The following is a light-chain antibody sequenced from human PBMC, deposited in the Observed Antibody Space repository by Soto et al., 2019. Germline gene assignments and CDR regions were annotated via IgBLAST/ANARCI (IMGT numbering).Light chain of an antibody. CDR3: SSYTSTNTLVI. J-gene: IGLJ2*01. V-gene: IGLV2-14*03. Sequence: QSVLTQPASVSGSPGQSVTISCTGTSSDVGGYNYVSWYQQHPGKAPKLLIYDVSHRPSVVSSRFSGSKSGNTASLAISGLQAEDEADYYCSSYTSTNTLVIFGGGTKVTVL. CDR1: SSDVGGYNY. CDR2: DVS.